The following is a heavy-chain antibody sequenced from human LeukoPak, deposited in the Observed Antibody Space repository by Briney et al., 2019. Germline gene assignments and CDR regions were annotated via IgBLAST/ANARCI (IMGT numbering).Heavy chain of an antibody. CDR2: ISSSGSTI. D-gene: IGHD6-19*01. CDR3: ARQTVAGTFFDY. Sequence: GGSLRLSCAASGFTFSSYEMSWVGQAPGKGLEWVSYISSSGSTIYYADSVKGRFTISRDNAENSLYLQMNSLRAEDTAVYYCARQTVAGTFFDYWGQGTLVTVSS. J-gene: IGHJ4*02. CDR1: GFTFSSYE. V-gene: IGHV3-48*03.